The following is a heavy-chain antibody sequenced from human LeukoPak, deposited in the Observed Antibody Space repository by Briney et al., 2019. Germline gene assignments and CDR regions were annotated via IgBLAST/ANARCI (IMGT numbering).Heavy chain of an antibody. J-gene: IGHJ4*02. CDR3: ATAHGSGSQALDY. CDR2: IIPIFGTA. Sequence: GASVKVSCKASGGTFSIYAISWVRQAPGQGLEWVGGIIPIFGTANYAQKFQGRVTITTDESTSTAYMELSSLRSEDTAVYYCATAHGSGSQALDYWGQGTLVTVSS. CDR1: GGTFSIYA. V-gene: IGHV1-69*05. D-gene: IGHD3-10*01.